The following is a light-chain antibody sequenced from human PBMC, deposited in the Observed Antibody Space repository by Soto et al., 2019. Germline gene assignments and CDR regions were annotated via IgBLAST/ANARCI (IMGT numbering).Light chain of an antibody. CDR3: QPHKDWPLT. Sequence: EIVMTQSPATLSVSPGETVTLSCRASQSVSTSVAWYQQKPGQAPRLLIYAAFTRATAVPARFSGSGSGTEFALTISGLQSEDFAVYHCQPHKDWPLTFGGGTKVEMK. CDR2: AAF. CDR1: QSVSTS. J-gene: IGKJ4*01. V-gene: IGKV3-15*01.